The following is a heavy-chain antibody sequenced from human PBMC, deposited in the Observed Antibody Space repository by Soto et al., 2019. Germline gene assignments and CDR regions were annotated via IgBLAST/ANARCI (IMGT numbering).Heavy chain of an antibody. D-gene: IGHD3-3*01. Sequence: ASVKVSCKASGYTFTSYGISWVRQAPGQGLEWMGWISAYNDNTNYAQKLQGRVAMTADTSQSTAYMELRSLTSDDTAVYYCARASRFLEWFPADYWGQGTLVTVSS. CDR2: ISAYNDNT. CDR1: GYTFTSYG. CDR3: ARASRFLEWFPADY. V-gene: IGHV1-18*01. J-gene: IGHJ4*02.